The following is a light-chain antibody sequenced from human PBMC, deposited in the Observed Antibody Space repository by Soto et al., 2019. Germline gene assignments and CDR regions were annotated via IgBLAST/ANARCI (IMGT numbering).Light chain of an antibody. Sequence: DIQMTQSPSTLSASVGARVTITCRARQSISSWLAWYQQKPGKAPKLLIYKASTLKSGVPSRFSGSGSGTDFTLTISRLEPEDFAVYYCHQRKSWPRTFGKGNKVDNK. CDR2: KAS. CDR3: HQRKSWPRT. V-gene: IGKV1-5*03. CDR1: QSISSW. J-gene: IGKJ1*01.